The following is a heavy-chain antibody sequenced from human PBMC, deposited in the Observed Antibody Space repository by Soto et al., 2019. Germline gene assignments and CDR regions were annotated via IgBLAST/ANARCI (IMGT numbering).Heavy chain of an antibody. CDR3: ARVAVAGTRVDY. D-gene: IGHD6-19*01. CDR1: GGSISSSNW. Sequence: QVQLQESGPGLVKPSGTLSLTCAVSGGSISSSNWWSWVRQPPGKGLEWIGEIYHSGSTNYNPSPKSRVTISVDQSPNQFSLKLSSVTAADTAVYSCARVAVAGTRVDYWGQGPLVTVSS. J-gene: IGHJ4*02. CDR2: IYHSGST. V-gene: IGHV4-4*02.